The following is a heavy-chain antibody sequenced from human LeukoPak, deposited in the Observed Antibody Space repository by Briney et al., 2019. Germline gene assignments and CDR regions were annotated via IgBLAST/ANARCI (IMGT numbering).Heavy chain of an antibody. CDR3: ARTLRICRFDY. D-gene: IGHD2-15*01. CDR1: GGSFSGYY. J-gene: IGHJ4*02. V-gene: IGHV4-34*01. CDR2: INHSGST. Sequence: SETLSLTCAVYGGSFSGYYWSWIRQPPGKGLEWIGEINHSGSTNYNPSLKSRVTISVDTSKNQFSLKLSSVTAADTAVYYCARTLRICRFDYWGQGTLVTVPS.